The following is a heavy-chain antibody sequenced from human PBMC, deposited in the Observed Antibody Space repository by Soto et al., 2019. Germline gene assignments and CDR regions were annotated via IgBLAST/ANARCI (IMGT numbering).Heavy chain of an antibody. CDR2: LNHSGTP. V-gene: IGHV4-34*01. CDR3: ARHGLQYNWMDP. CDR1: GGSFSGFS. Sequence: QVQLQQWGAGLLEPSETLSLTCGISGGSFSGFSWSWIRQSPGKGLEWIGELNHSGTPHYNPALESRVNIWRDTSKAQFALNVNAVTAADTARYDGARHGLQYNWMDPWGQGTLVSVSS. J-gene: IGHJ5*02. D-gene: IGHD3-10*01.